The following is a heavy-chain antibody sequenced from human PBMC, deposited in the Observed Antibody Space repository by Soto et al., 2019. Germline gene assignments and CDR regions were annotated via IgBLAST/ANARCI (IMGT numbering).Heavy chain of an antibody. Sequence: QVQLVQSGAEVKKPGSSVKVSCKASGGTFSSYAISWVRQAPGQGLEWMGGIIPIFGTANYAQTFQGSVTIAADASTSTAYLALSSLRSEDTGVYYRAIGGDDCLSRSCFAPWGQGTLVTVSS. CDR3: AIGGDDCLSRSCFAP. V-gene: IGHV1-69*12. CDR1: GGTFSSYA. D-gene: IGHD2-21*02. CDR2: IIPIFGTA. J-gene: IGHJ5*02.